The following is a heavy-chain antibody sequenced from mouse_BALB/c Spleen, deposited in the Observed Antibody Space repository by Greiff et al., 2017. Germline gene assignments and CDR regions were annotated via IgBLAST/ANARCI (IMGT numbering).Heavy chain of an antibody. CDR3: ARDGKGEYFDY. V-gene: IGHV5-6-5*01. CDR2: ISSGGST. D-gene: IGHD2-1*01. Sequence: EVKLMESGGGLVKPGGSLKLSCAASGFTFSSYAMSWVRQTPEKRLEWVASISSGGSTYYPDSVKGRFTISRDNARNILYLQMSSLRSEDTAMYYCARDGKGEYFDYWGQGTTLTVSS. J-gene: IGHJ2*01. CDR1: GFTFSSYA.